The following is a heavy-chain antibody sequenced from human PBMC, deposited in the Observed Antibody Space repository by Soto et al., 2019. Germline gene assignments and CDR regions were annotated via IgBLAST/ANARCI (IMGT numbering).Heavy chain of an antibody. Sequence: QVQLVESGGGVVQPGRSLRLSCAASGFTFSSYGMHWVRQAPGKGLEWVAVIWYDGSNEYYADSVKGRFTISRDNSKNTLYLQMNSLRAEDTAVYYCAREGTVATIDYWGQGTLVTVSS. CDR3: AREGTVATIDY. D-gene: IGHD5-12*01. V-gene: IGHV3-33*01. J-gene: IGHJ4*02. CDR2: IWYDGSNE. CDR1: GFTFSSYG.